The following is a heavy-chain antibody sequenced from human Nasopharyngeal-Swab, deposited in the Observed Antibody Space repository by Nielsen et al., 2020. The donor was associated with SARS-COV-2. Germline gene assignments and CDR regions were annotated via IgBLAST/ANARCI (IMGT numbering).Heavy chain of an antibody. V-gene: IGHV1-8*01. CDR1: GYTFTSYD. CDR2: MNPNSGNT. J-gene: IGHJ4*02. D-gene: IGHD6-13*01. Sequence: ASVKVSCKASGYTFTSYDINWVRQATGQGLEWMGWMNPNSGNTGYAQKFQGRATMTRNTSISTAYMELSSLRSEDTAVYYCARGSSWYEELDYWGQGTLVTVSS. CDR3: ARGSSWYEELDY.